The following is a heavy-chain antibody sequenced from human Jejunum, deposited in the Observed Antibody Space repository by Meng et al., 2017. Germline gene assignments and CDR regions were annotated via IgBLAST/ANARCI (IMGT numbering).Heavy chain of an antibody. Sequence: QVRLQGSGPGLVKPSGTLSLTCSVSGGSGSSSNWWSWVRQTPGKGLEWIAEIYHGGTTYYNPSLKSRVTISLDTSKNQFSLNLRSVTAADTAVYYCAGKGVHVAAMYWGQGTLVTVSS. CDR1: GGSGSSSNW. J-gene: IGHJ1*01. CDR3: AGKGVHVAAMY. D-gene: IGHD1-1*01. CDR2: IYHGGTT. V-gene: IGHV4-4*02.